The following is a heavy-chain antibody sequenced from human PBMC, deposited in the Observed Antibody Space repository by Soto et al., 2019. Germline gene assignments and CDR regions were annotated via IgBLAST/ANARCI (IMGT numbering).Heavy chain of an antibody. CDR3: ARDLDTAMDYYYYYGMDV. J-gene: IGHJ6*02. CDR2: IWYDGSNK. V-gene: IGHV3-33*01. CDR1: GFTFSSYG. Sequence: GESLKISCAASGFTFSSYGMHWVRQAPGKGLEWVAVIWYDGSNKYYADSVKGRFTISRDNSKNTLYLQMNSLRAEDTAVYYCARDLDTAMDYYYYYGMDVWGQGTTVTVSS. D-gene: IGHD5-18*01.